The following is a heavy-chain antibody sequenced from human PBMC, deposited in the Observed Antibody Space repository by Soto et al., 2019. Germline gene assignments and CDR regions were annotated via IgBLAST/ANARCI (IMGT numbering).Heavy chain of an antibody. D-gene: IGHD3-3*02. CDR1: DGSVSSYGYY. Sequence: QVQLQESGPGLVKPSETLSLTCTVSDGSVSSYGYYWTWVRQAPGKGLEWIGYIAYNGGTSYNPSLSSRVTISVDTSKSQFSLDLSFATAADTALYYCTRGGHFYEYMIWGQGTLVTVSS. CDR3: TRGGHFYEYMI. CDR2: IAYNGGT. V-gene: IGHV4-61*08. J-gene: IGHJ4*02.